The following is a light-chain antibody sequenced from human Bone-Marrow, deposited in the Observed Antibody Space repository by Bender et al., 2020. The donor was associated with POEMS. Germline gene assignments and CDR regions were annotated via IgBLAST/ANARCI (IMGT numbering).Light chain of an antibody. CDR3: CLYAGSSTLV. CDR2: EVS. CDR1: SSDVGSYNL. J-gene: IGLJ2*01. Sequence: QSALTQPRSVSGSPGQSVAISCTGSSSDVGSYNLVSWYQRLPGKAPKLMIYEVSKRPSGVSNRFSGSKSGNTASLTIFGLQAEDEADYYCCLYAGSSTLVFGGGTKLTVL. V-gene: IGLV2-23*02.